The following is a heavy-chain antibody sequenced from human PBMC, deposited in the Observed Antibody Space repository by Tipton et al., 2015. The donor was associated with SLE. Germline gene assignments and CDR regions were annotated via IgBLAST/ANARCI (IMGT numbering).Heavy chain of an antibody. J-gene: IGHJ4*02. CDR2: IYHSGST. CDR1: GGSISSSSYY. Sequence: TLSLTCTVSGGSISSSSYYWGWIRQPPGKGLEWIGSIYHSGSTYYNPSLKSRATISVDTSKNQFSLKFSSLTAADTAVYYCARTGSLYSSGWYQWGQGTLVTVSS. V-gene: IGHV4-39*01. D-gene: IGHD6-19*01. CDR3: ARTGSLYSSGWYQ.